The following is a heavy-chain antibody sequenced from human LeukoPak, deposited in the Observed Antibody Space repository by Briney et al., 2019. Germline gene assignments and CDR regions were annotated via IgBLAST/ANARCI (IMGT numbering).Heavy chain of an antibody. CDR2: INHSGST. CDR3: ARGGYYYDSSGYYYYYYYMDV. V-gene: IGHV4-34*01. CDR1: GGSFSGYY. Sequence: PSETLSLTCAVYGGSFSGYYWSWIRQPPGKGLEWIGEINHSGSTIYNPSLKSRVTISVDTSKNQFSLKLSSVTAADTAVYYCARGGYYYDSSGYYYYYYYMDVWGKGTTVTVSS. J-gene: IGHJ6*03. D-gene: IGHD3-22*01.